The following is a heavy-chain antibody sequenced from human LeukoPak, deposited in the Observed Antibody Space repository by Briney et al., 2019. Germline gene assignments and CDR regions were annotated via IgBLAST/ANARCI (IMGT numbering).Heavy chain of an antibody. CDR2: ISSSSSYI. Sequence: KAGGSLRLSCAASGFTFSSYSMNWVRQAPGKGLEWVSSISSSSSYIYYADSVKGRFTISRDNAKNSLFLQMNSLRAEDTAVYYCARDLEYSSSPSYYYYYMDVWGKGTTVTVSS. J-gene: IGHJ6*03. CDR1: GFTFSSYS. CDR3: ARDLEYSSSPSYYYYYMDV. V-gene: IGHV3-21*01. D-gene: IGHD6-6*01.